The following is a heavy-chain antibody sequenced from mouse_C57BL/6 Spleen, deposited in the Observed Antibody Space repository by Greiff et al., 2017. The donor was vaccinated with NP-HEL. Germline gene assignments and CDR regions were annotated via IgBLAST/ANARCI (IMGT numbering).Heavy chain of an antibody. CDR3: AKAYYSNYKFAY. Sequence: VHLVESGPGLVAPSQSLSITCTVSGFSLTSYGVSWVRQPPGKGLEWLGVIWGDGSTNYHSALISRLSISQDNSKSQVFLKLNSLQTDDTATYYCAKAYYSNYKFAYWGQGTLVTVSA. J-gene: IGHJ3*01. CDR1: GFSLTSYG. D-gene: IGHD2-5*01. CDR2: IWGDGST. V-gene: IGHV2-3*01.